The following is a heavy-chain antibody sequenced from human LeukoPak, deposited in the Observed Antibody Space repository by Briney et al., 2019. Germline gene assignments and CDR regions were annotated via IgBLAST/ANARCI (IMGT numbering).Heavy chain of an antibody. D-gene: IGHD1-14*01. CDR2: IYSDNT. J-gene: IGHJ3*02. V-gene: IGHV3-53*01. Sequence: PGGSLRLSCTVSGFTVSSNSMSWVRQAPGKGLEWVSFIYSDNTHYSDSVKGRFTISRDNSKNTLYLQMNSLRPEDTAVYYCARYSSGNHDAFDTWGQGTMVIVSS. CDR3: ARYSSGNHDAFDT. CDR1: GFTVSSNS.